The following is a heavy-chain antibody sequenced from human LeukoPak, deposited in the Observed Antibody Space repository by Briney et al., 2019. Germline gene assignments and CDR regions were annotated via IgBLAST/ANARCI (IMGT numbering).Heavy chain of an antibody. CDR3: AREGGFYRPLDY. CDR2: IYYSGST. D-gene: IGHD3-3*01. V-gene: IGHV4-59*12. Sequence: SETLSLTCTVSGGSISSYYWSWIRQTPGKGLEWIGYIYYSGSTNYNPSLKSRVTISVDLSENHISLRLTSVTAADTAVYYCAREGGFYRPLDYSGQGTLVTVSS. J-gene: IGHJ4*02. CDR1: GGSISSYY.